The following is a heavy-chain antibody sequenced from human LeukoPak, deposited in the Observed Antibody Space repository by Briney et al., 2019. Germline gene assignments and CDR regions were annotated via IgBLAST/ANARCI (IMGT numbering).Heavy chain of an antibody. V-gene: IGHV4-28*01. CDR3: ALYDGTYGYFDY. J-gene: IGHJ4*02. CDR2: IYYSGTT. D-gene: IGHD1-26*01. CDR1: GYSISSNSW. Sequence: MASDTLSLTCAFSGYSISSNSWWGWIRQPPGKGLEWIGYIYYSGTTYYNSSLKSRVTMSVDTSKNQFSLKLNSVTAVDTAVYYCALYDGTYGYFDYWGQGSLVTVSS.